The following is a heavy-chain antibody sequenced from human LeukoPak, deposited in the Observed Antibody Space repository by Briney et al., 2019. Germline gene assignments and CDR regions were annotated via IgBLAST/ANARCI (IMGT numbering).Heavy chain of an antibody. Sequence: PSETLSLTCAVSGGSISSSSYYWGWIRQPPGKGLEWIGSIYHSGSTYYNPSLKSRVTISVDTSKNQFSLKLSSVTAADTAVYYCAREGAAYVLLWFGELPPPFDYWGQGTLVTVSS. D-gene: IGHD3-10*01. CDR1: GGSISSSSYY. V-gene: IGHV4-39*07. CDR2: IYHSGST. J-gene: IGHJ4*02. CDR3: AREGAAYVLLWFGELPPPFDY.